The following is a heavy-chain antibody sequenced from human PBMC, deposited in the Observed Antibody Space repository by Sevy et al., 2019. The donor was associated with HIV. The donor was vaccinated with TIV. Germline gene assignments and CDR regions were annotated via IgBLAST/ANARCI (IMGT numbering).Heavy chain of an antibody. Sequence: GGSLRLSCAASGFTFSSYSMNWVRQAPGKGLEWVSSISSSSSYIYYTDSVKGRFTISRDNAKNSLYLQMNSLRAEDTAVYYCARAGYCSGGSCYSGRYYYYYMDVWGKGTTVTVSS. CDR1: GFTFSSYS. CDR3: ARAGYCSGGSCYSGRYYYYYMDV. D-gene: IGHD2-15*01. J-gene: IGHJ6*03. V-gene: IGHV3-21*01. CDR2: ISSSSSYI.